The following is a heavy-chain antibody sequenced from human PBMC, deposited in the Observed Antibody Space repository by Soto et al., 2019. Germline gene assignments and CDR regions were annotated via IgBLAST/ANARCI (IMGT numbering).Heavy chain of an antibody. CDR1: GFTFSSYA. J-gene: IGHJ6*02. Sequence: GQLVESGGGVAQPGRSLRLSCAASGFTFSSYAMHWVRQTPGQGLEWVAVISYDGSNKYYADSVKGRFTISRDNSNDAVYLQMNSLRTEDPAVYFCARVLRIRGGRYYYGMDVWGQGTTVTVSS. CDR2: ISYDGSNK. V-gene: IGHV3-30-3*01. D-gene: IGHD3-10*01. CDR3: ARVLRIRGGRYYYGMDV.